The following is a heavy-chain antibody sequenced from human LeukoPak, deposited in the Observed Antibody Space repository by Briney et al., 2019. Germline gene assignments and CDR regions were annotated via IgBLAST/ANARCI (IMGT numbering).Heavy chain of an antibody. CDR1: GGSISSYY. CDR2: IYYSGST. V-gene: IGHV4-59*01. Sequence: PSETLSLTCTVSGGSISSYYWSWIRQPPGKGLEWIGYIYYSGSTNYNPSLKSRVTISLDTSKNQFSLKLSSVTAADTAVYYCARSPSYDFWSGPQPAYFDYWGQGTLVTVSS. D-gene: IGHD3-3*01. J-gene: IGHJ4*02. CDR3: ARSPSYDFWSGPQPAYFDY.